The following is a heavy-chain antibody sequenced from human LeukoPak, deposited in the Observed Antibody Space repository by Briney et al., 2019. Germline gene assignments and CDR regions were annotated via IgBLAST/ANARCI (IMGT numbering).Heavy chain of an antibody. CDR2: ISSRSSYI. CDR3: AREAYYYDSSGYVHDAFDI. D-gene: IGHD3-22*01. CDR1: GFTFSSYS. V-gene: IGHV3-21*01. J-gene: IGHJ3*02. Sequence: GRSLRLSCAASGFTFSSYSMNWVRQAPGKGLEWVSSISSRSSYIYHADSVKGRFTISRDNDKNSLYLQMNSLRAEDTAVYYCAREAYYYDSSGYVHDAFDIWGQGTVVTVSS.